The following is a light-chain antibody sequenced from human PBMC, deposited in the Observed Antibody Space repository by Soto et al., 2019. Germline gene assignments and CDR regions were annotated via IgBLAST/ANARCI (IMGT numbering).Light chain of an antibody. J-gene: IGKJ5*01. CDR3: QQYGSSQIT. CDR1: QSVTTR. CDR2: GAS. Sequence: IVLTQSPGTLSLSPGERVTLSCRASQSVTTRLAWYQHKPGQAPTLLMSGASNRASGVPVRFSGSGSGTDFTLTITRLEPEDFALYYCQQYGSSQITFGQGTRLEIK. V-gene: IGKV3-20*01.